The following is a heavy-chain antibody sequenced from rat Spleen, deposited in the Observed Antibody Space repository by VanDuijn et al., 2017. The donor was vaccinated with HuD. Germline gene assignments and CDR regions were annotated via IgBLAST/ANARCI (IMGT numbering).Heavy chain of an antibody. CDR2: ISTGGGNT. V-gene: IGHV5-25*01. CDR1: AFTFDNYY. J-gene: IGHJ2*01. Sequence: EVQLVESGGGLVQPGRSMQLSCAASAFTFDNYYMAWVRQAPTKGLEWVASISTGGGNTYYRDSVKGRFTISRDNAKSTLYLQMDSLRSEDTATYYCARRHFGYTDYFDYWGQGVMVTVSS. D-gene: IGHD1-4*01. CDR3: ARRHFGYTDYFDY.